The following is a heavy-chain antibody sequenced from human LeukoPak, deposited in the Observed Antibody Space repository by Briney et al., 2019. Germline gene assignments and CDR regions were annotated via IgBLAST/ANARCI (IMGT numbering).Heavy chain of an antibody. CDR1: GDSISTSNSY. J-gene: IGHJ4*02. CDR2: IYYSGST. CDR3: ARGSGPYGSGSYYSY. D-gene: IGHD3-10*01. Sequence: PSETLSLTCIVSGDSISTSNSYWGWIRQPPGRGLEWIGNIYYSGSTYYSLSFKSRVTISVDASKNQFSLNLNSVTATDTAVYYCARGSGPYGSGSYYSYWGQGTLVTVSS. V-gene: IGHV4-39*02.